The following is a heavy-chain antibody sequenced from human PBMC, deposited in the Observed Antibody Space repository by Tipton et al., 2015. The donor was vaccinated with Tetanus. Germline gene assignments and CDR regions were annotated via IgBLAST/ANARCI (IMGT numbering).Heavy chain of an antibody. D-gene: IGHD2-8*01. CDR3: VANDGGLEHGQH. V-gene: IGHV4-59*01. CDR2: THYSGNT. J-gene: IGHJ1*01. CDR1: RGSINKNY. Sequence: TLSLTCTVSRGSINKNYWSWIRQSPGKGLEWIGHTHYSGNTNYNSSLWSRVTISLDTSKNQFSLKLSSVTAADTAVYYCVANDGGLEHGQHWGQGTLVTVSS.